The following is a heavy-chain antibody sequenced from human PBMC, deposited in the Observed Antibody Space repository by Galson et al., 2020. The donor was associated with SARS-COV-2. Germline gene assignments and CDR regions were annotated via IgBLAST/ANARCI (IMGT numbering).Heavy chain of an antibody. D-gene: IGHD4-17*01. CDR3: ARDPAPLYGDNYYYGMDV. J-gene: IGHJ6*02. Sequence: ETSETLSLTCSVSDGPTSSYYWSWIRQPPGKGLEWIGYIPYSGSANYNPSLRSRVTISVDLSKNQFSLKVTSVTAADTAVYYCARDPAPLYGDNYYYGMDVWGRGTTVTVSS. CDR1: DGPTSSYY. CDR2: IPYSGSA. V-gene: IGHV4-59*01.